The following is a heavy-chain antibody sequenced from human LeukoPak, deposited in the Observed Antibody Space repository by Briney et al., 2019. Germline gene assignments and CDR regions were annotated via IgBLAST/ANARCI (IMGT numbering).Heavy chain of an antibody. V-gene: IGHV1-18*01. J-gene: IGHJ4*02. D-gene: IGHD5-12*01. Sequence: ASVKVSCKASGGTFSSYAISWVRQAPGQGLEWMGWISAYNGNTNYAQKLQGRVTMTTDTSTSTAYMELRSLRSDDTAVYYCARVIPIGYEDYWGQGTLVTVSS. CDR1: GGTFSSYA. CDR3: ARVIPIGYEDY. CDR2: ISAYNGNT.